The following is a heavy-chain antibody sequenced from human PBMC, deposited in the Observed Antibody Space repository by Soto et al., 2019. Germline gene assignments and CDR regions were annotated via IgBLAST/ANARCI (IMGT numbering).Heavy chain of an antibody. V-gene: IGHV1-2*04. CDR2: INPNGGVT. CDR3: ARESGGATATLDYYYFYMDV. Sequence: QVQLVQSGAEVRKPGASVTVSCRSSGDSFNDYYIHWVRQAPGQGFEWMGWINPNGGVTKYAQKFQGWVSMTSDTSIRTVYMQLSRLRSDDTAVHYCARESGGATATLDYYYFYMDVWGTGTTVTVSS. D-gene: IGHD5-12*01. CDR1: GDSFNDYY. J-gene: IGHJ6*03.